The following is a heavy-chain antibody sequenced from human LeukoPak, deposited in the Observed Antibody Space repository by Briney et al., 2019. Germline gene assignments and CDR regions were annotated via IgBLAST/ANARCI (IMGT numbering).Heavy chain of an antibody. J-gene: IGHJ4*02. CDR3: ARLLRPLDYYDSSGYYSFDY. Sequence: SETLSLTCTVSGGSISSSSYYWGWIRQPPGKGLEWIGSIYYSGSTYYNPSLKSRVTISVDTSKNQFSLKLSFVTAADTAVYYCARLLRPLDYYDSSGYYSFDYWGQGTLVTVSS. CDR1: GGSISSSSYY. V-gene: IGHV4-39*01. CDR2: IYYSGST. D-gene: IGHD3-22*01.